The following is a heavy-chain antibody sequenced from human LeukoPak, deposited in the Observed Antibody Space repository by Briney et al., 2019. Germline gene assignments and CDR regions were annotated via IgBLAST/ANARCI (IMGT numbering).Heavy chain of an antibody. CDR1: GGSFTVYY. J-gene: IGHJ4*02. V-gene: IGHV4-34*01. Sequence: SETLSLTCGVYGGSFTVYYWTWIRQSPGKGLEWIGEISHSGSTDYNPSLGSRVTISQDTSRNQFSLKVTSLTAADTAVYFCARGGTVAGYLSPLKSHFDSWGQGTLVTVSP. CDR3: ARGGTVAGYLSPLKSHFDS. D-gene: IGHD6-19*01. CDR2: ISHSGST.